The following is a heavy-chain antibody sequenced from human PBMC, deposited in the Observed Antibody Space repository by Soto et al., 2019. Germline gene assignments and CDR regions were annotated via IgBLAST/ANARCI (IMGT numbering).Heavy chain of an antibody. CDR1: GYTFTSYY. Sequence: ASVKVSCKASGYTFTSYYMHWVRQAPGQGLEWMGIINPSGGSTSYAQKFQGRVTMTRDTSTSTAYMELRSLRSDDTAIYYCARDPHEFWTSYWFDPWGQGTPVTVSS. V-gene: IGHV1-46*01. CDR3: ARDPHEFWTSYWFDP. D-gene: IGHD3-3*01. J-gene: IGHJ5*02. CDR2: INPSGGST.